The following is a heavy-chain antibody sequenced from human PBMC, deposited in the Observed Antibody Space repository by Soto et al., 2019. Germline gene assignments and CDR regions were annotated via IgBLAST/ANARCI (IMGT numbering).Heavy chain of an antibody. Sequence: QVQLVESGGGVVQPGRSLRLCCAASGFTFSSYAMHWIRQAPGKGLEWVAVISYDGSNKYYADSVKGRFSISRDNSKNTVYLQMNSLRAEDTAVYYCARDPDDYYGSSGSYPLFGHWGQGTLVTVSS. CDR3: ARDPDDYYGSSGSYPLFGH. CDR1: GFTFSSYA. CDR2: ISYDGSNK. V-gene: IGHV3-30-3*01. D-gene: IGHD3-22*01. J-gene: IGHJ4*02.